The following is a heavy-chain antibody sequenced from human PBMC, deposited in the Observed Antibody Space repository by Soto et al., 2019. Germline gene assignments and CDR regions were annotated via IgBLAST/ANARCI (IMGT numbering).Heavy chain of an antibody. V-gene: IGHV1-8*01. CDR1: GYTFTGYD. J-gene: IGHJ4*02. CDR3: AGEKVGITGIDC. CDR2: MYPNSGNT. D-gene: IGHD1-26*01. Sequence: QAQLVQSGAEVKKPGASVKVSCKASGYTFTGYDINWVRQATGQGLEWMGWMYPNSGNTGYAQNFQGRVTMTRDNSITTAYMELTSLRDEDSAVYYSAGEKVGITGIDCCGQGTLLTVSS.